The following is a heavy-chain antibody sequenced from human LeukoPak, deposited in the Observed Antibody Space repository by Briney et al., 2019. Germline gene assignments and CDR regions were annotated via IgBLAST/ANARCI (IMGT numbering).Heavy chain of an antibody. CDR1: GGSISGYY. J-gene: IGHJ4*02. V-gene: IGHV4-59*01. CDR3: AREYSSFEY. Sequence: SETLSLTCTVSGGSISGYYWHWIRQPLGMGLEWIGYINYSGSTDYKPSLKSRVTISVDTSNNQFSLNLRSVTAADTAVYYCAREYSSFEYWGQGILVTVSS. CDR2: INYSGST. D-gene: IGHD3-22*01.